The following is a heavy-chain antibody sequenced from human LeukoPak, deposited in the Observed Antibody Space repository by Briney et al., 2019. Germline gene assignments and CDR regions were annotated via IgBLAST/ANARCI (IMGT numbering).Heavy chain of an antibody. CDR1: GYNFTDYY. V-gene: IGHV1-2*02. J-gene: IGHJ4*02. CDR3: ARVGDSSGYIPYFFDY. CDR2: INPKSGGT. Sequence: ASVKVSCKASGYNFTDYYIHWVRQAPGQGLEWMGWINPKSGGTNYAQKFRGRVTMTRDTSISTAYMELSGLRSDDTAVYYCARVGDSSGYIPYFFDYWGQGTLVTVSS. D-gene: IGHD3-22*01.